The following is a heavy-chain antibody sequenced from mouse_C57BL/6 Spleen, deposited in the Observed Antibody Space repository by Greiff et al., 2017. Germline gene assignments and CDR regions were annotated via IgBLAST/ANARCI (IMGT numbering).Heavy chain of an antibody. CDR2: IDPNSGGT. J-gene: IGHJ2*01. CDR1: GYTFTSYW. Sequence: QVQLQQPGAELVKPGASVKLSCQASGYTFTSYWMHWVKQRPGRGLEWIGRIDPNSGGTKYNEQFQSKATLTVEKPSSTAYRQLSDLTAEESAVDYCSKPTCPYWGQGTPLTVSS. CDR3: SKPTCPY. V-gene: IGHV1-72*01.